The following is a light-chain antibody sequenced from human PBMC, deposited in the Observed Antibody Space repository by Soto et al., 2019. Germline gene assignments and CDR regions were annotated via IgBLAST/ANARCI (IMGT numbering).Light chain of an antibody. Sequence: QLVLTQPPSASGSPGQSVTISCTGTSSDVGGYKFVSWYQQYPGKAPKLIIYDFTKRPSGVPDRFSGSKSGNTASLAVSGLQTEDEADYYCSSYVDSNVVFGGGTKLTVL. CDR3: SSYVDSNVV. CDR1: SSDVGGYKF. J-gene: IGLJ2*01. CDR2: DFT. V-gene: IGLV2-8*01.